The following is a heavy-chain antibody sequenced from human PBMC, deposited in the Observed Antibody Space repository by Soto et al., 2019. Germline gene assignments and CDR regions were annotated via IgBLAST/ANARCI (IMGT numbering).Heavy chain of an antibody. J-gene: IGHJ5*02. Sequence: GGSLRLSCAASGFTFSDCYMSWIRQAPGKGLEWISHISDSATTMYYADSVKGRFTISRDNARKSLFLHMNSLRAEDTAVYYYARDTAFISSGLFNPWGQGTLVTVSS. CDR1: GFTFSDCY. CDR2: ISDSATTM. CDR3: ARDTAFISSGLFNP. V-gene: IGHV3-11*01. D-gene: IGHD3-22*01.